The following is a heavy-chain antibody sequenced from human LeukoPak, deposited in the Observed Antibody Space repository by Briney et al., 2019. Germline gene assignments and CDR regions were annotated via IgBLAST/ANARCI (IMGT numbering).Heavy chain of an antibody. Sequence: SETLSLTCTVSGGSISSSSYYWSWIRQPPGKGLEWIGYIYYSGSTNYNPSLQSRVTISVDTSKNQFSLKLSSVTAADTAVYYCARQLRRCSSTSCHPYYFDYWGRGTLVTVSS. V-gene: IGHV4-61*05. CDR2: IYYSGST. J-gene: IGHJ4*02. CDR1: GGSISSSSYY. CDR3: ARQLRRCSSTSCHPYYFDY. D-gene: IGHD2-2*01.